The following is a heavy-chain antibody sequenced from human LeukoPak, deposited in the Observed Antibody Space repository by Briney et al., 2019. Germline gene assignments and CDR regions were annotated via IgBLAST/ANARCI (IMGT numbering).Heavy chain of an antibody. CDR2: IIWSGGST. D-gene: IGHD3-22*01. V-gene: IGHV3-20*04. Sequence: GGSLRLSCAASGFTFDDYGMSWVRQAPGKGLEWVSSIIWSGGSTGYADSVKGRFTISRDNAKNSLYLQMNSLRAEDTAVYYCARDLLYYDSNGGDYWGQGTLVTVSS. J-gene: IGHJ4*02. CDR3: ARDLLYYDSNGGDY. CDR1: GFTFDDYG.